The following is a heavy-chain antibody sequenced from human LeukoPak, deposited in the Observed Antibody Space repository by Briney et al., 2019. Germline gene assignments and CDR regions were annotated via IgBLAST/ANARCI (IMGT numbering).Heavy chain of an antibody. J-gene: IGHJ4*02. CDR1: GFTFSDYY. CDR3: ARTTSMVRGAPPRY. Sequence: GGSLRLSCAASGFTFSDYYMSWIRQAPGKGLEWVAVISYDGSNKYYADSVKGRFTISRDNSKNTLYLQMNSLRAEDTAVYYCARTTSMVRGAPPRYWGQGTLVTVSS. V-gene: IGHV3-30*03. CDR2: ISYDGSNK. D-gene: IGHD3-10*01.